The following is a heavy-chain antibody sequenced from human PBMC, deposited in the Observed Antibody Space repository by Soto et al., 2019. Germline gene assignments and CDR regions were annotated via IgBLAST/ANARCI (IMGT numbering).Heavy chain of an antibody. CDR3: ARDSPPVDY. CDR1: GYTFTSYG. CDR2: ISAYNGNT. V-gene: IGHV1-18*01. Sequence: GASVKVSCKASGYTFTSYGVSWVRQAPGQGLEWMGRISAYNGNTKYAQKLQGRVTMTTDTSTNTAYMDLRSLRSDDTAVYYCARDSPPVDYWGQGTLVTVSS. J-gene: IGHJ4*02.